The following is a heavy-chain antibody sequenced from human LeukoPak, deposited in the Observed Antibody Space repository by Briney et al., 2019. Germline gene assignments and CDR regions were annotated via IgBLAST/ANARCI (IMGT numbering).Heavy chain of an antibody. Sequence: PGGSLRLSCAASGFTFSSYEMNWVRQAPGKGLEWVSYISSSGSTIYYADSVKGRFTISRDNAKNSLYLQMNSLRAEDTAVYYCARDFREYAVRISFDYWGQGTLVTVSS. CDR2: ISSSGSTI. V-gene: IGHV3-48*03. CDR3: ARDFREYAVRISFDY. CDR1: GFTFSSYE. J-gene: IGHJ4*02. D-gene: IGHD2-2*01.